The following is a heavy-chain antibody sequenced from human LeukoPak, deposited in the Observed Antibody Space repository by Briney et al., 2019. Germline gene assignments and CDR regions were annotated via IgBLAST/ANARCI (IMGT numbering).Heavy chain of an antibody. CDR3: ATHSSSWLRYAFDI. Sequence: EASVKVSCKASGYTFTSYGISWVRQAPGQGLEWMGWISAYNGNTNYAQKLQGRVTITTDTSTSTAYMELRSLRSDDTAVYYCATHSSSWLRYAFDIWGQGTMVTVSS. CDR1: GYTFTSYG. V-gene: IGHV1-18*01. J-gene: IGHJ3*02. D-gene: IGHD6-13*01. CDR2: ISAYNGNT.